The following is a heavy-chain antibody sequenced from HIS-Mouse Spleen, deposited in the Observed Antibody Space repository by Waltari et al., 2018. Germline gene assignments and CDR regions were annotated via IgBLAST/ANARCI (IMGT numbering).Heavy chain of an antibody. Sequence: QVQLVESGGGVVQPGMSLRLSCAASGSTFSRYARHWVRQAPGKGLEWVAVISYDGSNKYYADSVKGRFTISRDNSKNTLYLQMNSLRDEDTAVYYCAREGSFYYFDYWGQGTLVTVSS. CDR2: ISYDGSNK. CDR3: AREGSFYYFDY. V-gene: IGHV3-30-3*01. CDR1: GSTFSRYA. D-gene: IGHD6-13*01. J-gene: IGHJ4*02.